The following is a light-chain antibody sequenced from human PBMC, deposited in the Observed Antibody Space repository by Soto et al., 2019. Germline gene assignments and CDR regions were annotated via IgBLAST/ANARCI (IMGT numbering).Light chain of an antibody. CDR1: SSDVGGYNY. CDR2: DVS. J-gene: IGLJ2*01. CDR3: CSYAGSYGVV. Sequence: QSVLTQPRSVSGSPGQSVTISCTGTSSDVGGYNYVSWYQQHPGKAPKLMIYDVSKRPSGVPDRFSGSKSVNTASLTISGLQAEDEADYYCCSYAGSYGVVFGGGTKLTVL. V-gene: IGLV2-11*01.